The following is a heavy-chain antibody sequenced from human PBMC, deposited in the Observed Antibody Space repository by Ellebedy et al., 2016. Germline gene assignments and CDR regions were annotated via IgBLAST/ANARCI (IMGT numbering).Heavy chain of an antibody. Sequence: GESLKISXVASGFPFTTYWIGWVRQLPGKGLEWMGIIYPGDSDTRYSPSFQGQVTISADKSISTAYLQWSSLKASDTAIYYCARHGGGRDGYTYGPYYYSMDVWGQGTTVTVSS. CDR1: GFPFTTYW. J-gene: IGHJ6*02. D-gene: IGHD5-24*01. V-gene: IGHV5-51*01. CDR3: ARHGGGRDGYTYGPYYYSMDV. CDR2: IYPGDSDT.